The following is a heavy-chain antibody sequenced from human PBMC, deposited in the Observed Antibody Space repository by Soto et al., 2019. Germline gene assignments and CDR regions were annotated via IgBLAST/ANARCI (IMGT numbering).Heavy chain of an antibody. CDR2: VYHAGNT. J-gene: IGHJ4*02. Sequence: QVQLQESGPGLVKPSETLSLTCDVSGHSISRSYYWGWLRQSPGKGLEWIGNVYHAGNTYYNPSLKSRVSISMHTSTNQFSLRLSSVTAADTAVYHCARAGEYCSRVSCQFAKQYFFDYWGQGILVTVFS. D-gene: IGHD2-2*01. CDR3: ARAGEYCSRVSCQFAKQYFFDY. V-gene: IGHV4-38-2*01. CDR1: GHSISRSYY.